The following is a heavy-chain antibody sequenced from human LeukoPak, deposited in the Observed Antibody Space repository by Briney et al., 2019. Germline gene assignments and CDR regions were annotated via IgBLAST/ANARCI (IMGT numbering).Heavy chain of an antibody. CDR3: ARGYSTYVLDY. CDR1: GGSISSYY. CDR2: IYYSGST. J-gene: IGHJ4*02. Sequence: SETLSLTCTVSGGSISSYYWSWIRQPPGKGLEWIGYIYYSGSTNYNPSLKSRVTISVDTSKNQFSLKLSSVTAADTAVYYCARGYSTYVLDYWGQGTLVTVSS. D-gene: IGHD5-12*01. V-gene: IGHV4-59*01.